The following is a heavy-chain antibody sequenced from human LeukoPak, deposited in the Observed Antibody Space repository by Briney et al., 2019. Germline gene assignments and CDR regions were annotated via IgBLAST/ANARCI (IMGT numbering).Heavy chain of an antibody. CDR1: GGSFSGYY. Sequence: PSETLSLTCAVYGGSFSGYYWSWIRQPPGKGLEWIGEINHSGRTNYNPSPKSRVTISVDTSKNQFSLKLSSVTAADTAVYYCARLRELWYFDLWGRGTPVTASS. D-gene: IGHD1-7*01. CDR3: ARLRELWYFDL. J-gene: IGHJ2*01. V-gene: IGHV4-34*01. CDR2: INHSGRT.